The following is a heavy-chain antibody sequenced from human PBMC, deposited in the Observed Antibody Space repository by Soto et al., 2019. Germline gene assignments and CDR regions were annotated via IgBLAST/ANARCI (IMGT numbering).Heavy chain of an antibody. J-gene: IGHJ4*02. CDR3: ARESPSGSYPDY. V-gene: IGHV4-61*01. CDR2: IYYSGST. Sequence: SETLSLTCTVSGGSVSSGSYYWSWIRQPPGKGLEWIGYIYYSGSTNYNPSLKSRVTISVDTSKNQFSLKLSSVTAADTAVYYCARESPSGSYPDYWGQGTLVTVSS. CDR1: GGSVSSGSYY. D-gene: IGHD1-26*01.